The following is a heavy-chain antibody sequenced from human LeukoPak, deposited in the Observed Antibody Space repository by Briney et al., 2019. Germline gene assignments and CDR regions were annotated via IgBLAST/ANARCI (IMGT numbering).Heavy chain of an antibody. CDR2: IKQDGSEK. CDR3: ARDRLDSEFDY. J-gene: IGHJ4*02. CDR1: GFTFTSYW. D-gene: IGHD2-2*03. V-gene: IGHV3-7*03. Sequence: QPGGSLRLSCTASGFTFTSYWMNWVRQAPGKGLEWVANIKQDGSEKYYVDSVKGRFTISRDNAKNSLYLQMNSLRAEDTAVYYCARDRLDSEFDYWGQGTLVTVSS.